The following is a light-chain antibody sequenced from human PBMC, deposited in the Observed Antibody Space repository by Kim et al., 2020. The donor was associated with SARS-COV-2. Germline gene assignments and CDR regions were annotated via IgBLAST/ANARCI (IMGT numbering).Light chain of an antibody. CDR3: QSADSSGTYYV. Sequence: PGQTARITCSGDALPKQYAYWYQQKPGQAPVLVIYKDSERPSGIPERFSGSSSGTTVTMTISGVQAEDEADYYCQSADSSGTYYVFGTGTKVTVL. V-gene: IGLV3-25*03. CDR1: ALPKQY. CDR2: KDS. J-gene: IGLJ1*01.